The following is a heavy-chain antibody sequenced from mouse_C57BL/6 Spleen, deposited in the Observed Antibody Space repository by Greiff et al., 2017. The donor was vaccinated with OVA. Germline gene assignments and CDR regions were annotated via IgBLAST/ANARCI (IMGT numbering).Heavy chain of an antibody. Sequence: QVTLKESGPGLLQSSQTLSLTCSFSGFSLSTSGMGVSWISQPPGQGLEWLAHIYWHDDKRYNPSLKSRLTTSKDTSRNQVFLKITSVDTAATATYYCARMRDSLMDYWGQGTSVTVSS. CDR2: IYWHDDK. CDR3: ARMRDSLMDY. J-gene: IGHJ4*01. CDR1: GFSLSTSGMG. V-gene: IGHV8-12*01.